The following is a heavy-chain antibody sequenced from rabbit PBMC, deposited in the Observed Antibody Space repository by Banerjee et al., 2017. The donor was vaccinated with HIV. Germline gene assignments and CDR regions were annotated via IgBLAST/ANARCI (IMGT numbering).Heavy chain of an antibody. CDR2: LFVGSSEFT. CDR3: ARDLAAVTGWNFGL. V-gene: IGHV1S45*01. CDR1: GFTISSTYY. D-gene: IGHD7-1*01. J-gene: IGHJ6*01. Sequence: QEQLEESGGDLVKPEGSLTLTCKASGFTISSTYYMCWVRQAPGKGLEWIACLFVGSSEFTYSPSWAKGRFAISKTSSTTVTLQMTSLTAADTATYFCARDLAAVTGWNFGLWGPGTLVTV.